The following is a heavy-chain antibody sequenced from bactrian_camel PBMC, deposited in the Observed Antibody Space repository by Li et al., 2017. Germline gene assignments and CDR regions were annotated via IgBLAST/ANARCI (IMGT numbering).Heavy chain of an antibody. D-gene: IGHD1*01. Sequence: QVQLVESGGGLVQPGRSLRLSCAASGFTFSQYYVSWVRQAPGKGLEWVSSIYTGSSTYYADSVKGRFAISRDNAKNMVWLQLNSLKSEDTAMYYCTNHNSGFEYWGQGTQVTVS. V-gene: IGHV3-2*01. J-gene: IGHJ4*01. CDR1: GFTFSQYY. CDR2: IYTGSST. CDR3: TNHNSGFEY.